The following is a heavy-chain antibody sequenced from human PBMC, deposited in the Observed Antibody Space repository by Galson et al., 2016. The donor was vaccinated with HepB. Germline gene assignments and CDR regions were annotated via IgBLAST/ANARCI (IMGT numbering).Heavy chain of an antibody. Sequence: PALVKPTQTLTLTCTVSGFSLHSYGVGVAWIRQPPGEAPEWLGAVYWDDDYRYSPALKSRITITRDSSRDQVILTLTNMDPVDSATYYCAYTSARYTTNWYPNGRDPCGQGALVPVSS. V-gene: IGHV2-5*02. CDR3: AYTSARYTTNWYPNGRDP. CDR2: VYWDDDY. D-gene: IGHD7-27*01. J-gene: IGHJ5*02. CDR1: GFSLHSYGVG.